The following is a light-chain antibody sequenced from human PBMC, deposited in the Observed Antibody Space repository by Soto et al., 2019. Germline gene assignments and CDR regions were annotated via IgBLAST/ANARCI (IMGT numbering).Light chain of an antibody. Sequence: DIQMTQSPSSLSASLGDRVTITCRASQGIGVYLAWFQQKPGKVPRLLIYAASALQSGVPSRFSGGGSGTDFTLTINSLQPDDVATYYCQKYNSAPLTFGGGTKVEIK. CDR1: QGIGVY. V-gene: IGKV1-27*01. CDR3: QKYNSAPLT. CDR2: AAS. J-gene: IGKJ4*01.